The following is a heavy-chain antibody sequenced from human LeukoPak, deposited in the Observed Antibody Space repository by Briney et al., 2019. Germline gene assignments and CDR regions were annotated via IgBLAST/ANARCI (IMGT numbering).Heavy chain of an antibody. CDR1: GFTFSSYS. V-gene: IGHV3-21*01. CDR3: ARYLNSGPADY. CDR2: ISSSSSYI. D-gene: IGHD6-19*01. J-gene: IGHJ4*02. Sequence: GGSLRLSCVASGFTFSSYSMNWVRQAPGKGLEWVSSISSSSSYIYYADSVKGRFTISRDNAKNSLYLQMNSLRAEDTAVYYCARYLNSGPADYWGQGSLVTVSS.